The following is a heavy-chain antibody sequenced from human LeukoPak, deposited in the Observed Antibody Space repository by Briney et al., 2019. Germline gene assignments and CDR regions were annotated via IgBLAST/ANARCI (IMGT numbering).Heavy chain of an antibody. CDR1: GFTFSNAW. Sequence: PGGSLRLSCAASGFTFSNAWMSWVRQAPGKGLEWVGRIKSKTDGGTTDYAAPVEGRFTISRDDSKNTLYLQMNSLKTEDTAVYYCTTAAMITFGGVLDYWGQGTLVTVSS. V-gene: IGHV3-15*01. CDR2: IKSKTDGGTT. D-gene: IGHD3-16*01. J-gene: IGHJ4*02. CDR3: TTAAMITFGGVLDY.